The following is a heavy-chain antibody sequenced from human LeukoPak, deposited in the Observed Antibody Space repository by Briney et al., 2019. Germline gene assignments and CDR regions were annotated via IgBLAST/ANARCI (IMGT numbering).Heavy chain of an antibody. D-gene: IGHD3-22*01. Sequence: SQTLSLTCAISGDGVSSSSAAWNWIRQSPSRGLEWLGRTYHRSKWYYDYAVSMKSRITINPDTSKNQISLQLKSVTPEDTAVYYCAREPDSSGYFYSWFDFWGLGTLVTVSS. CDR3: AREPDSSGYFYSWFDF. V-gene: IGHV6-1*01. J-gene: IGHJ5*01. CDR2: TYHRSKWYY. CDR1: GDGVSSSSAA.